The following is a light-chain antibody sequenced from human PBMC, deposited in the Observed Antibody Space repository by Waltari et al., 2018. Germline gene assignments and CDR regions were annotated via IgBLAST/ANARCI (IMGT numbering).Light chain of an antibody. V-gene: IGKV1-39*01. Sequence: DIQMTQSPSSLSASVGDSVTVTCRASQSVTRYLHWYQQKPGHAPTLLIYAASTLQSGVPSRFSGSGSGTDFTLTISSLQPEDFAVYYCQQYNNWPKTFGQGTKVEIK. CDR2: AAS. CDR1: QSVTRY. CDR3: QQYNNWPKT. J-gene: IGKJ1*01.